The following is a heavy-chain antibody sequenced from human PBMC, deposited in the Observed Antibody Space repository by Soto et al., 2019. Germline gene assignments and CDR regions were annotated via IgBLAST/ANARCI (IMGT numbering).Heavy chain of an antibody. J-gene: IGHJ4*02. Sequence: QVQLVQSGAEVKKPGASVKVSCKASGYTFTSYYMHWVRQAPGQGLEWMGIINPSGGSTSYAQKFQGRVTMTRDTSTSTVYMELSSLRSEDTAVYYCARDRGGSGSYSYFDYWGQGTLVTVSS. D-gene: IGHD1-26*01. CDR1: GYTFTSYY. CDR2: INPSGGST. CDR3: ARDRGGSGSYSYFDY. V-gene: IGHV1-46*01.